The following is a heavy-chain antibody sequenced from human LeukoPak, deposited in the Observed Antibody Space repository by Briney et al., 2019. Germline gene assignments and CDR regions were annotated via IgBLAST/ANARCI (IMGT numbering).Heavy chain of an antibody. CDR2: IKHSGST. J-gene: IGHJ4*02. D-gene: IGHD6-13*01. V-gene: IGHV4-34*01. CDR3: ARVPTGIAAHHWKYYFDY. Sequence: PPQTLSLTCAVYGGSFTGDYWSWIRQPPGKGLEWIGEIKHSGSTNYNPSLKSRVTISVDTSKNQFSLKPSSVTAADTAVYYCARVPTGIAAHHWKYYFDYWGQGTLVTVSS. CDR1: GGSFTGDY.